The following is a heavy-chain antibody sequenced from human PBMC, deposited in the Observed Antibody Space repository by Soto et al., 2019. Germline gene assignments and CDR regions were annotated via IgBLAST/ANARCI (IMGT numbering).Heavy chain of an antibody. J-gene: IGHJ6*02. CDR2: IYHSGSR. CDR3: ASEGAASHSYYYGTDV. D-gene: IGHD3-16*01. CDR1: GGSISSGDSY. V-gene: IGHV4-30-4*01. Sequence: QVQLQESGPGLVKPSQTLSLTCTVSGGSISSGDSYWSWIRQSPGKGMEWIGYIYHSGSRYYNPSLASRVTIPVATSKNQFSLKLNSVTAADTAVYYCASEGAASHSYYYGTDVWGQGTTVTVSS.